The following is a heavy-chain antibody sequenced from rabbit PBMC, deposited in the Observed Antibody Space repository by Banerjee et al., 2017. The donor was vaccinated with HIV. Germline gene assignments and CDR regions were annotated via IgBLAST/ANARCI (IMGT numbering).Heavy chain of an antibody. D-gene: IGHD4-1*01. Sequence: QSLEESGGDLVKPGAFLTLTCTASGFTLSSYWICWVRQAPGKGLEWIACINTSSGNTVYASWAKGRFTISKTSSTTVTLQMTSLTAADTATYFCARDLAGVIGWNFGLWGQGTLVTVS. CDR2: INTSSGNT. V-gene: IGHV1S40*01. J-gene: IGHJ3*01. CDR1: GFTLSSYW. CDR3: ARDLAGVIGWNFGL.